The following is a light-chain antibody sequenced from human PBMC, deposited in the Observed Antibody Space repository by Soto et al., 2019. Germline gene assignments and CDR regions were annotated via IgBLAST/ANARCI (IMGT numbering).Light chain of an antibody. CDR3: QQYNNWPPLYT. J-gene: IGKJ2*01. Sequence: EIVMTQSPATLSVSPGERATLSCRASQSVSSDLAWYQQQPGQAPRLLIYGASMRATGIPARFSGSGSGTEFTLTISSLQSEDFAVYYCQQYNNWPPLYTFGQGTKV. V-gene: IGKV3-15*01. CDR2: GAS. CDR1: QSVSSD.